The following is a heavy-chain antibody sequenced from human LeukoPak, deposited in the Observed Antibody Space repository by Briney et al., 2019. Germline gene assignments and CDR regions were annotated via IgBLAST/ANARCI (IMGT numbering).Heavy chain of an antibody. D-gene: IGHD2-15*01. V-gene: IGHV4-61*02. Sequence: SQTLSLTCTVSGGSISSGGYYWSWIRQPAGKGLEWIGRIYTSWSTNYNPSLKSRVTMSLDMSKNQFSLKLNSVTAADTAVYYCARDLVAFDYWGQGALVIVSS. CDR1: GGSISSGGYY. CDR3: ARDLVAFDY. CDR2: IYTSWST. J-gene: IGHJ4*02.